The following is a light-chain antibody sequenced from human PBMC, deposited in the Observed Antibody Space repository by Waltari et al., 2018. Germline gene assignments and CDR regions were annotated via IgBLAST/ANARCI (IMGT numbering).Light chain of an antibody. V-gene: IGLV1-44*01. J-gene: IGLJ2*01. CDR2: YND. CDR3: AVWDDSLNGVV. CDR1: SSNLGSTV. Sequence: QSVLTQPPSASGTPGQGVTISCSGSSSNLGSTVVSWYRHLPGTAPKLLIYYNDQRPSGVPARFSGSKSGTSASLAISGLQSDDEGHYYCAVWDDSLNGVVFGGGTELTVL.